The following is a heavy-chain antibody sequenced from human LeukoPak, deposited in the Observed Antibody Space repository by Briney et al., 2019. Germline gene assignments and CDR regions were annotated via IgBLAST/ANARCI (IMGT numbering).Heavy chain of an antibody. V-gene: IGHV3-30-3*01. J-gene: IGHJ5*02. CDR3: ARDGVMVRGAPTFDP. CDR1: HFTFYSYW. Sequence: PGGSLRLSCAASHFTFYSYWMSWVRQAPGKGLEWVAVISYDGSNKYYADSVKGRFTISRDNSKNTLYLQMNSLRAEDTAVYYCARDGVMVRGAPTFDPWGQGTLVTVSS. CDR2: ISYDGSNK. D-gene: IGHD3-10*01.